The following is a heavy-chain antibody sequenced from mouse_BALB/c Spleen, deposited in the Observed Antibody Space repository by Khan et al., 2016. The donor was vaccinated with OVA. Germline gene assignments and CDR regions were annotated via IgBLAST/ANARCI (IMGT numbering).Heavy chain of an antibody. V-gene: IGHV1S132*01. CDR3: AREEALYHFDN. Sequence: QVQLQQSGAELVRPGASVKLSCKTSGYTFTSYWIHWVKQRSGQGLEWIARIYPGIDNTYYNEKLRDKATLTADKSSSTAYMQLSRLKSEDSDVSFCAREEALYHFDNWGQGTTLTVSS. J-gene: IGHJ2*01. D-gene: IGHD3-2*02. CDR1: GYTFTSYW. CDR2: IYPGIDNT.